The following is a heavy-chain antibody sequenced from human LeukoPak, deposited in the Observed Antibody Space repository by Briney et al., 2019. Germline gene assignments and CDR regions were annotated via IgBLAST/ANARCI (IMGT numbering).Heavy chain of an antibody. Sequence: WASVKVSCKASGGTFSSYTISWVRQAPGQGLEWMGRIIPILDIANYAQKFQGRVTITADKSTSTAYMELSSLRSEDTAVYYCARGVPSGTTGTTYFQHWGQGTLVTVSS. V-gene: IGHV1-69*02. CDR3: ARGVPSGTTGTTYFQH. CDR1: GGTFSSYT. CDR2: IIPILDIA. J-gene: IGHJ1*01. D-gene: IGHD1-1*01.